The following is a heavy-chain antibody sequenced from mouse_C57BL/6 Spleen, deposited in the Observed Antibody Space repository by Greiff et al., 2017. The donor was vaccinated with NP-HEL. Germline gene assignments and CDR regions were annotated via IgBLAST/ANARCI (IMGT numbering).Heavy chain of an antibody. V-gene: IGHV3-6*01. CDR2: ISYDGSN. J-gene: IGHJ1*03. Sequence: EVQLVESGPGLVKPSQSLSLTCSVTGYSITSGYYWNWIRQFPGNKLEWMGYISYDGSNNYNPSFKNRIAITRDTPKNQFFLKLNSVTTEDTATYYCARDLDYYGSGYFDVWGTGTTVTVSS. CDR1: GYSITSGYY. D-gene: IGHD1-1*01. CDR3: ARDLDYYGSGYFDV.